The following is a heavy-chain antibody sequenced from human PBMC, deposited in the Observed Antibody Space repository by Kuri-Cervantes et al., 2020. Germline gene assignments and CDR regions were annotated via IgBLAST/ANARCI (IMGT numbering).Heavy chain of an antibody. CDR1: GFTFSNYV. Sequence: GESLKISCAASGFTFSNYVMHWVRQAPGKGLEWVAVVSHDGNYENKADSVKGRFTISRDNSKNTLYLQMNSLRAGDTAVYYCANQLTPYSSFVWGQGTLVTVSS. CDR3: ANQLTPYSSFV. CDR2: VSHDGNYE. V-gene: IGHV3-30*01. J-gene: IGHJ4*02. D-gene: IGHD6-6*01.